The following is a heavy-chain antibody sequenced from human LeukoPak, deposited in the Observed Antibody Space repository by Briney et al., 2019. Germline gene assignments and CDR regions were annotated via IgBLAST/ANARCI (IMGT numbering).Heavy chain of an antibody. D-gene: IGHD3-3*01. J-gene: IGHJ4*02. CDR3: ARSWDFWSGYPFDY. V-gene: IGHV1-2*02. CDR1: GYTFTGYY. CDR2: INPNSGGT. Sequence: GASVKVSCKASGYTFTGYYMHWVRQAPGQGLEWMGWINPNSGGTNYAQKFQGRVTMTRDTSISTAYMELSRLRSDDTAVYYCARSWDFWSGYPFDYWGQGTMSPSPQ.